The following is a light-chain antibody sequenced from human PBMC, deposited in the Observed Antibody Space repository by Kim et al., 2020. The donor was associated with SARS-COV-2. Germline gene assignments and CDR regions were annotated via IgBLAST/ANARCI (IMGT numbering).Light chain of an antibody. V-gene: IGLV3-19*01. CDR2: GRN. J-gene: IGLJ1*01. Sequence: ALGQTVKITCQGDSLRSYYASWYQQKPGQAPILVIYGRNNRPSGIPDRFSGSSSVNTASLTITGAQAEDEADYYCNSRDSTGKRWVFGTGTKVTV. CDR1: SLRSYY. CDR3: NSRDSTGKRWV.